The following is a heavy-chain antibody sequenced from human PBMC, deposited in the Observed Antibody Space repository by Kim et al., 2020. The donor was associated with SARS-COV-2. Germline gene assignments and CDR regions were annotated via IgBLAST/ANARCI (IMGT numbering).Heavy chain of an antibody. CDR2: MNPNSGNT. CDR3: ARGRFRRDYYGSGRYYYYGMDV. CDR1: GYTFTSYD. V-gene: IGHV1-8*01. Sequence: ASVKVSCKASGYTFTSYDINWVRQATGQGLEWMGWMNPNSGNTGYAQKFQGRVTMTRNTSISTAYMELSSLRSEDTAVYYCARGRFRRDYYGSGRYYYYGMDVWGQGTTVTVSS. J-gene: IGHJ6*02. D-gene: IGHD3-10*01.